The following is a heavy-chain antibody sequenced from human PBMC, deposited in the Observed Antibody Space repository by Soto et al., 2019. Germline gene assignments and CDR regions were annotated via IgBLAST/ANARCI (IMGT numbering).Heavy chain of an antibody. CDR3: ARAGRPGPYYYYYMDV. CDR1: GFTFSDYY. J-gene: IGHJ6*03. CDR2: ISSSGSTI. V-gene: IGHV3-11*01. Sequence: GGSLRLSCAASGFTFSDYYMSWIRQAPGKGLEWVSYISSSGSTIYYADSVKGRFTISRDNAKNSLYLQMNSLRAEDTAVYYCARAGRPGPYYYYYMDVWGKGTTVTVSS.